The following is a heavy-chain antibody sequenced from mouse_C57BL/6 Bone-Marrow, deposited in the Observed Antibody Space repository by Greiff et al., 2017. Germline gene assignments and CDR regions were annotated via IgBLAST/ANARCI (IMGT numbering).Heavy chain of an antibody. CDR2: IYPGNGDT. CDR1: GYTFTSYW. V-gene: IGHV1-5*01. D-gene: IGHD2-3*01. Sequence: EVQLQQSGTVLARPGASVKMSCKTSGYTFTSYWMHWVKQRPGQGLEWIGAIYPGNGDTSYNEKFKGKAKLTAVTSASTAYMELSSLTNEDSAVYYCSGSFDGYYTWFAYWGQGTLVTVSA. CDR3: SGSFDGYYTWFAY. J-gene: IGHJ3*01.